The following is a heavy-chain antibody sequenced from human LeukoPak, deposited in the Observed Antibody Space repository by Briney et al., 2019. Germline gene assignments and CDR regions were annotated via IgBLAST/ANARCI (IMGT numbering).Heavy chain of an antibody. CDR1: GGSISSYY. D-gene: IGHD3-3*01. CDR2: IYTSGST. J-gene: IGHJ5*02. CDR3: ARDRYYDFWSGYPRPYNWFDP. V-gene: IGHV4-4*07. Sequence: SETLSLTCTVSGGSISSYYWSWIRQPAGKGLEWIGRIYTSGSTNYNPSLKSRVTMSVDTSKNQFSLKLSSVTAADTAVYYCARDRYYDFWSGYPRPYNWFDPWGQGTLVTVS.